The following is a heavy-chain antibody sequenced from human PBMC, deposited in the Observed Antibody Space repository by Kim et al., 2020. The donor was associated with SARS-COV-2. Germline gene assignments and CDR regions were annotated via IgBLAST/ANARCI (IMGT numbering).Heavy chain of an antibody. CDR1: GFTFGDYA. Sequence: GGSLRLSCTASGFTFGDYAMSWFRQAPGKGLEWVGFIRSKAYGGTTEYAASVKGRFTISRDDSKSIAYLQMNSLKTEDTAVYYCTRDLLDIVVVVAATDAFDIWGQGTMVTVSS. CDR2: IRSKAYGGTT. CDR3: TRDLLDIVVVVAATDAFDI. J-gene: IGHJ3*02. D-gene: IGHD2-15*01. V-gene: IGHV3-49*03.